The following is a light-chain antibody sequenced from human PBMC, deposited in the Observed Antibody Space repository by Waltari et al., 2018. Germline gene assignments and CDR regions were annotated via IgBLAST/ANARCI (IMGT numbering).Light chain of an antibody. CDR2: GVS. V-gene: IGLV2-11*01. CDR3: CSYEGTYTSVL. J-gene: IGLJ2*01. CDR1: SHVGGLNS. Sequence: QSALTQPRSVSGSPGPSLPIPCPVPSHVGGLNSVSCYQQHPGKAPKLVIYGVSERPAGVPDRVSGSKSGKTASLTISGLQSEDEADYYCCSYEGTYTSVLFGGGTKLTVL.